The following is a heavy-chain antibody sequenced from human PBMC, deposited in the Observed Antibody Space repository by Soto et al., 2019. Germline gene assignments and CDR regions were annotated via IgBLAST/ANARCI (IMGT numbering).Heavy chain of an antibody. CDR1: GYTLTELS. D-gene: IGHD1-26*01. V-gene: IGHV1-24*01. CDR2: FDPEDGET. J-gene: IGHJ6*03. Sequence: ASVKVSCKVSGYTLTELSMHWVRQAPGKGLEWMGGFDPEDGETIYAQKFQGRVTMTKDTSTDTAYMELSSLRSEDTAVYYCATGQVGYYYYMDVWGKGTTVTVSS. CDR3: ATGQVGYYYYMDV.